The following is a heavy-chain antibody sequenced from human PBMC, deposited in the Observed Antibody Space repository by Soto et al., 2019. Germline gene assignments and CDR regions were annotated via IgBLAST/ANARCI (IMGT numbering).Heavy chain of an antibody. Sequence: QITLKESGPTLVKPTQTLTLTCTFSGFSLTTNAVGVGWFRQHPGKALEWLALIYWDDDNHYSPSLNNRLTFTKDNSKNQVVLTLTNMDPVDTATYHCAHGSGWLFEFRGPGILVTVSS. D-gene: IGHD6-19*01. CDR1: GFSLTTNAVG. J-gene: IGHJ4*01. CDR2: IYWDDDN. V-gene: IGHV2-5*02. CDR3: AHGSGWLFEF.